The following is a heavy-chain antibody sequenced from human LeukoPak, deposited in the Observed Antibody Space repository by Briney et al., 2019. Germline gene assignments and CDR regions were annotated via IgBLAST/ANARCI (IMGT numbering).Heavy chain of an antibody. CDR3: AKDYCRDGNCPFPFLDS. CDR2: ITGTGGR. Sequence: RGSLRLSCAVSGFTLTNHGVSWVRQAPGKGLEWVSIITGTGGRYYGDSVKGRFILSRDNSKNTVYMQMSSLRAEDTATYYCAKDYCRDGNCPFPFLDSWGQGTLVTVSS. D-gene: IGHD2-15*01. CDR1: GFTLTNHG. J-gene: IGHJ4*02. V-gene: IGHV3-23*01.